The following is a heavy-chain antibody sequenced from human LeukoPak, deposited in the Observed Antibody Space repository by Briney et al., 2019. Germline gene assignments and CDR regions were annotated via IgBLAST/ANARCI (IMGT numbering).Heavy chain of an antibody. D-gene: IGHD2-15*01. CDR3: ASPYCSGVSCGVGPYFDY. Sequence: PGGSLRLSCAASGFTFSSVGMSWVRQAPGKGLEWLSHITSGGTIYYADSVKGRFTISRDNAKSSLYLQMSSLRDEDTAVYYCASPYCSGVSCGVGPYFDYWGQGTLVTVSS. CDR2: ITSGGTI. J-gene: IGHJ4*02. V-gene: IGHV3-48*02. CDR1: GFTFSSVG.